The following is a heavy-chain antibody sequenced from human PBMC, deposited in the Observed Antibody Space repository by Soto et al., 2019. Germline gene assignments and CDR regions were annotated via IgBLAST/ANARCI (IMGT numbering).Heavy chain of an antibody. CDR1: EFTFSSYG. Sequence: QVQLVESGGGVVQPGRSLRLSCATSEFTFSSYGMHWVRQAPGKGLEWVAVIWYDGRNKQYADSVKGRVTISRDNSKNTLYLQMNSLRVDDTAVYYCAREGTAMAPTFDYWGQGTLVTVSS. V-gene: IGHV3-33*01. J-gene: IGHJ4*02. CDR2: IWYDGRNK. D-gene: IGHD5-18*01. CDR3: AREGTAMAPTFDY.